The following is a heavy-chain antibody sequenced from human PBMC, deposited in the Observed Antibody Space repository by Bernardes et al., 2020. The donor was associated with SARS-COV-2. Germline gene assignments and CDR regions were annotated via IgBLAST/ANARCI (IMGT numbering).Heavy chain of an antibody. CDR3: ARGALSGGPYSSGWYYYYYGMDV. CDR2: INTNTGNP. V-gene: IGHV7-4-1*02. CDR1: GYTFTSYA. J-gene: IGHJ6*02. Sequence: ASVKVSCKASGYTFTSYAMNWVRQAPGQGLEWMGWINTNTGNPTYAQGFTGRFVFSLDTSVSTAYLQISSLKAEDTAVYYCARGALSGGPYSSGWYYYYYGMDVWGQGTTVTVSS. D-gene: IGHD6-19*01.